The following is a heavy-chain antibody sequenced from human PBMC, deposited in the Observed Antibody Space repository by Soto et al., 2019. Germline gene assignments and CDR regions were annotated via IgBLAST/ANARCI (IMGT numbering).Heavy chain of an antibody. J-gene: IGHJ3*02. CDR2: IYYSGST. CDR1: GGSISSGGYY. Sequence: PSETLSLTCTVSGGSISSGGYYWSWIRQHPGKGLEWIGYIYYSGSTYYNPSLKSRVTISVDTSKNQFSLKLSSVTAADTAVYYCARDLIDYYDSSGAREHDAFDIWGQGPMVTVSS. V-gene: IGHV4-31*03. CDR3: ARDLIDYYDSSGAREHDAFDI. D-gene: IGHD3-22*01.